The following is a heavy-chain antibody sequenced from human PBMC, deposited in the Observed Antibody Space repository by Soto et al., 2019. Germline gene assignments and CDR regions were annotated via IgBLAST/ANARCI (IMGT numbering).Heavy chain of an antibody. V-gene: IGHV3-15*01. CDR3: TTDYYYDSSGPLVV. Sequence: PGGSLRLSCAASGFTFSSYAMHWVRQAPGKGLEWVGRIKSKTDGGTTDYAAPVKGRFTISRDDSKNTLYLQMNSLKTEDTAVYYCTTDYYYDSSGPLVVWGQGTLVTVSS. CDR2: IKSKTDGGTT. CDR1: GFTFSSYA. D-gene: IGHD3-22*01. J-gene: IGHJ4*02.